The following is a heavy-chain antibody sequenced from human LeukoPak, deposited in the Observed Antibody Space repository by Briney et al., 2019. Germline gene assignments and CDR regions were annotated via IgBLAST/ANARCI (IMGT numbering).Heavy chain of an antibody. CDR1: GFTFSSYA. V-gene: IGHV3-23*01. J-gene: IGHJ4*02. CDR2: ISGSGGST. CDR3: AKEDGIGFFDY. D-gene: IGHD1-14*01. Sequence: GGSLRLSCAASGFTFSSYAMSWVRQAPGKGLEWVSAISGSGGSTYYADSVKGRFTISRDNSKNSLYLQMNSLRTEDTALYYCAKEDGIGFFDYWGQGTLVTVSS.